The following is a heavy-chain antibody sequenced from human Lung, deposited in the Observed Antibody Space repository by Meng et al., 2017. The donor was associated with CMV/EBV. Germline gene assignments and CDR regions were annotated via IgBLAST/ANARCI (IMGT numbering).Heavy chain of an antibody. V-gene: IGHV3-21*01. J-gene: IGHJ3*01. CDR2: ITGDSTYK. Sequence: GESXKISCAASGFTFGSHSMNWVRQAPGKGLEWVSSITGDSTYKHYADSLKGRFTISRDNAKSSLYLQMNSLRAEDTAVYYCARDSDDYDFWSAYYTDAFDFWGQGTMVTVSS. D-gene: IGHD3-3*01. CDR1: GFTFGSHS. CDR3: ARDSDDYDFWSAYYTDAFDF.